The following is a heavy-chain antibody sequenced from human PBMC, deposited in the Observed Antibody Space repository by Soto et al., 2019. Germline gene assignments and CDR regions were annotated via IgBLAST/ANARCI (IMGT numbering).Heavy chain of an antibody. CDR2: IKQDGSEK. CDR1: GFTFSSYW. V-gene: IGHV3-7*01. D-gene: IGHD6-6*01. CDR3: ASSSIAALRPPLYFDY. Sequence: GGSLRLSCAASGFTFSSYWMSWIRQAPGKGLEWVANIKQDGSEKYYVDSVKGRFTISRDNAKNSLYLQMNSLRAEDTAVYYCASSSIAALRPPLYFDYWGQGTLVTVSS. J-gene: IGHJ4*02.